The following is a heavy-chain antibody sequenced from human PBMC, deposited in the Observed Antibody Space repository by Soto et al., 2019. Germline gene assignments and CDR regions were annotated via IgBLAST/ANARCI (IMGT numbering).Heavy chain of an antibody. CDR3: PRDAGNASGYR. V-gene: IGHV4-30-4*01. J-gene: IGHJ4*02. Sequence: SETLSLTCTVSGGSISSGDYDWSWIRQPPGKGLEWIGYIYYSGSTYYNPSLKSRVTISVDTSKNQFSLKLSSVTAADTAVYYCPRDAGNASGYRWGQGTLLTVSS. CDR1: GGSISSGDYD. CDR2: IYYSGST. D-gene: IGHD6-25*01.